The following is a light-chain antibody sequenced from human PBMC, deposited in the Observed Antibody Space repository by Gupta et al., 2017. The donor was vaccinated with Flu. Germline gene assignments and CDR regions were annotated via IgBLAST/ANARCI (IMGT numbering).Light chain of an antibody. V-gene: IGKV1-5*03. Sequence: DIEMTQSPSTLSASVGDRVTITCRASPGISSWLAWYQQKPGKAPNLLIYKASSLGGGVSSRFSGSGSGTEFTRTISSLQPDDFATYYCQQDCNYTQTFGQGTKVEIK. CDR2: KAS. CDR1: PGISSW. CDR3: QQDCNYTQT. J-gene: IGKJ1*01.